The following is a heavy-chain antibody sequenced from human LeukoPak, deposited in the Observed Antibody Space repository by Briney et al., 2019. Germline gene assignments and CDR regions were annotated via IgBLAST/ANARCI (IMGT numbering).Heavy chain of an antibody. CDR1: GFTFSSYS. CDR2: ISSSSYI. J-gene: IGHJ5*02. Sequence: PGGSLRLSCAASGFTFSSYSMNWVRQAPGKGLEWVSSISSSSYIYYADSVKGRFTISRDNAKNSLYLQMNSLRAEDTALYYCARERGLYGSGSNWFDPWGQGTLVTVSS. D-gene: IGHD3-10*01. CDR3: ARERGLYGSGSNWFDP. V-gene: IGHV3-21*04.